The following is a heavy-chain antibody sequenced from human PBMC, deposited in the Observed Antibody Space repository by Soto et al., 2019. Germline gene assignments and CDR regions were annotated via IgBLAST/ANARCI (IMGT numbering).Heavy chain of an antibody. Sequence: GGSLRLSCAASGFTFSSYAMSWVRQAPGKGLEWVSAISGSGGSTYYADSVKGRFTISRDNSKNTLYLQMNSLRAEDTAVYYCAKDHITMIVVVISFYFDYWGQGTQVTVS. D-gene: IGHD3-22*01. CDR3: AKDHITMIVVVISFYFDY. CDR2: ISGSGGST. J-gene: IGHJ4*02. CDR1: GFTFSSYA. V-gene: IGHV3-23*01.